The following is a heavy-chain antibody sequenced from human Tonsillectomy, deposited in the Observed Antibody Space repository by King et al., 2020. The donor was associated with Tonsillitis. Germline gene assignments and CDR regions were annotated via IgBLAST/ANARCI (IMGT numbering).Heavy chain of an antibody. J-gene: IGHJ4*02. CDR3: YTAFYFDSRGYSPFNY. CDR1: GYTFIDYY. D-gene: IGHD3-22*01. CDR2: INPNSGDT. Sequence: QLVQSGAEVKKPGASVKVSCKTSGYTFIDYYIHWVRQAPGQGLEWMGWINPNSGDTNYAQKFQGRVTMTSDTSVSTAYMELYRLRSDDTAVFYCYTAFYFDSRGYSPFNYWGQGTLVTVSS. V-gene: IGHV1-2*02.